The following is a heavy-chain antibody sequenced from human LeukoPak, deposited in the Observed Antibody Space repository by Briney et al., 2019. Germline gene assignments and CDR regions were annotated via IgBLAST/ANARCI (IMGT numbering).Heavy chain of an antibody. J-gene: IGHJ4*02. Sequence: GGSLRLSCAASGFTFSSYGMHWVRQAPGKGLEWVAFIRYDVSNKYYADSVKGRSTISRDNSKKTLYLQMNSLRPEDTAVYYCARLVRGVISQVDYWGQGTLVTVSS. CDR3: ARLVRGVISQVDY. CDR2: IRYDVSNK. CDR1: GFTFSSYG. D-gene: IGHD3-10*01. V-gene: IGHV3-30*02.